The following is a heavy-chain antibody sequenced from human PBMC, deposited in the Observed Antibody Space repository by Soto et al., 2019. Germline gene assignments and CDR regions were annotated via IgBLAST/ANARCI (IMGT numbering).Heavy chain of an antibody. D-gene: IGHD3-10*01. CDR1: GGSISSGGYS. Sequence: SETLSLTCAVSGGSISSGGYSWSWIRQPPGKGLEWIGYIYYSGSTNYNPSLKSRVTISVDTSKNQFSLKLNSMTAADTAVYYCARRNYGSGSTYFDYWGQGTLVTVSS. J-gene: IGHJ4*02. CDR2: IYYSGST. CDR3: ARRNYGSGSTYFDY. V-gene: IGHV4-61*08.